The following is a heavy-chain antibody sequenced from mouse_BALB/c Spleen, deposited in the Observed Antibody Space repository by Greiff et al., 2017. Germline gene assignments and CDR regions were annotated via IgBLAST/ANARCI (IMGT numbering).Heavy chain of an antibody. J-gene: IGHJ4*01. CDR1: GYAFSSSW. V-gene: IGHV1-82*01. CDR3: ARSRTGTYAMDY. D-gene: IGHD4-1*01. CDR2: IYPGDGDT. Sequence: VKLMESGPELVKPGASVKISCKASGYAFSSSWMNWVKQRPGQGLEWIGRIYPGDGDTNYNGKFKGKATLTADKSSSTAYMQLSSLTSVDSAVYFCARSRTGTYAMDYWGQGTSVTVSS.